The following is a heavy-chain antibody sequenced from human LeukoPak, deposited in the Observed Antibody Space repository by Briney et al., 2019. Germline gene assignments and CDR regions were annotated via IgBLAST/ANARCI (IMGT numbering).Heavy chain of an antibody. CDR1: GGTFSSYA. CDR3: ARVGIGYYYGSGSYPRDWFDP. V-gene: IGHV1-69*04. J-gene: IGHJ5*02. D-gene: IGHD3-10*01. Sequence: SVKVSCKASGGTFSSYAISWVRQAPGQGLEWMGRIIPILGIANYAQKFQGRVTITADKSTSTAYMELSSLRSEDTAVYYCARVGIGYYYGSGSYPRDWFDPWGQGTLVTVSS. CDR2: IIPILGIA.